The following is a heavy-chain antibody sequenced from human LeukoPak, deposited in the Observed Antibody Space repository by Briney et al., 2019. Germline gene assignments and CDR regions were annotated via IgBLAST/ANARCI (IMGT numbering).Heavy chain of an antibody. CDR1: GYTFTSYG. V-gene: IGHV1-18*01. Sequence: ASVKVSCKASGYTFTSYGISWVRQAPGQGLEWMGWISAYNGNTNYAQKLQGRVTMTTDTSTSTAYMELRSLRSDDTAVYYCARAATAGLVLYYYYGMDVWGQGTTDTVSS. D-gene: IGHD5-12*01. J-gene: IGHJ6*02. CDR3: ARAATAGLVLYYYYGMDV. CDR2: ISAYNGNT.